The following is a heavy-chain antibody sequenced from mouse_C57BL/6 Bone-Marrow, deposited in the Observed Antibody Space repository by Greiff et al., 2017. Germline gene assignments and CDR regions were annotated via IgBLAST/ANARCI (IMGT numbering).Heavy chain of an antibody. Sequence: VQLQQSGPELVKPGASVKLSCKASGYTFTSYDINWVQQRPGQGLEWIGWIYPRDGSTKYNETFKGKATLTVDKSSSTAYIELHSLTSKYTAVYFCAGLEFDGSRGNWYLDVWGPGTTVTVSS. V-gene: IGHV1-85*01. J-gene: IGHJ1*01. CDR2: IYPRDGST. CDR3: AGLEFDGSRGNWYLDV. CDR1: GYTFTSYD. D-gene: IGHD1-1*01.